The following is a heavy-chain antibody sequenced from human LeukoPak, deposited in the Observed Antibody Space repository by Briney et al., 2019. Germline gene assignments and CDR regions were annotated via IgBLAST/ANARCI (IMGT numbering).Heavy chain of an antibody. CDR1: GGTFSSYA. D-gene: IGHD2-2*01. CDR2: IIPIFGTA. J-gene: IGHJ3*02. CDR3: ARDIVVVPALYAFDI. V-gene: IGHV1-69*13. Sequence: SVKVSCKASGGTFSSYAISWVRQAPGQGLEWMGGIIPIFGTANYAQKFQGRVTITADESTSTAYMELSSLRSEDTAVYYCARDIVVVPALYAFDIWGQGTMVTVSS.